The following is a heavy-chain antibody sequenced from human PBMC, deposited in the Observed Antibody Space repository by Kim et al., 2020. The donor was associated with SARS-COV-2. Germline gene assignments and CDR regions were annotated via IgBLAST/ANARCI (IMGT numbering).Heavy chain of an antibody. V-gene: IGHV1-18*01. CDR3: ARGTGYSKY. D-gene: IGHD6-13*01. Sequence: ASVKVSCKASGYIFTSYGINWVRQAPGQGLEWMGWINPYNGNTNYPQKLQGRVTMTADTSTTTAYMELRSLRSDDTAVYYCARGTGYSKYWGQGTLVTVSS. CDR1: GYIFTSYG. CDR2: INPYNGNT. J-gene: IGHJ4*02.